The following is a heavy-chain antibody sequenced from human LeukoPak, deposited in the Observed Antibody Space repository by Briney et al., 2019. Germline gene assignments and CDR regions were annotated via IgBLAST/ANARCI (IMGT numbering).Heavy chain of an antibody. V-gene: IGHV3-23*01. CDR3: AKATSTTVTTPYDGFDI. CDR1: GFTFSNYA. J-gene: IGHJ3*02. Sequence: GGSLRLSCAASGFTFSNYAMNWVRQAPGKGLEWVSGITDNGGSTYYADSVKGRFTISRDNSQNTLYLQMSSLRAEDTAVYYCAKATSTTVTTPYDGFDIWGQGTMVTVSP. D-gene: IGHD4-17*01. CDR2: ITDNGGST.